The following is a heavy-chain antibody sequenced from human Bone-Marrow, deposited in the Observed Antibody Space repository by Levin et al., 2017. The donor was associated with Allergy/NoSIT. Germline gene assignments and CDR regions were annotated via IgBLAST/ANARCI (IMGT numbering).Heavy chain of an antibody. D-gene: IGHD3-3*01. CDR1: GFTFSSYA. J-gene: IGHJ4*02. CDR2: ISGSGGST. Sequence: GESLKISCAASGFTFSSYAMSWVRQAPGKGLEWVSAISGSGGSTYYADSVKGRFTISRDNSKNTLYLQMNSLRAEDTAVYYCAKDVVRTDFWSGYYGIFDYWGQGTLVTVSS. CDR3: AKDVVRTDFWSGYYGIFDY. V-gene: IGHV3-23*01.